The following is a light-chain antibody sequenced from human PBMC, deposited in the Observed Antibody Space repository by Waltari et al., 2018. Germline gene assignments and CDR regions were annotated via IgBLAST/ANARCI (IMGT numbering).Light chain of an antibody. CDR1: SSNIGINN. Sequence: QSVVTQPPSASGTPGQRVTISCTGSSSNIGINNVYWYQQLPGTAPKLLIHYNNQRPPGVPDRFSGSKSGTSAALAISGLRSEDEADYYCAVWDDSLRGGVFGGGTRLTVL. CDR2: YNN. CDR3: AVWDDSLRGGV. J-gene: IGLJ3*02. V-gene: IGLV1-47*01.